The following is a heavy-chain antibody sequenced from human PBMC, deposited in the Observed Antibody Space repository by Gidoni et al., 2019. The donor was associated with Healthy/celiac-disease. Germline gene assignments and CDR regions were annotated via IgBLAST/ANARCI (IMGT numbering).Heavy chain of an antibody. Sequence: QVQLQESGPGLVKPSQTLSRPGTVSGGSLSSGGYYWSWIPQHPGKGLEWIGYIYYSGSTYYNPSLKSRVTISVDTSKNQFSLKLSSVTAADTAVYYCAREADGDYGMDVWGQGTTVTVSS. D-gene: IGHD4-17*01. CDR1: GGSLSSGGYY. V-gene: IGHV4-31*03. CDR2: IYYSGST. J-gene: IGHJ6*02. CDR3: AREADGDYGMDV.